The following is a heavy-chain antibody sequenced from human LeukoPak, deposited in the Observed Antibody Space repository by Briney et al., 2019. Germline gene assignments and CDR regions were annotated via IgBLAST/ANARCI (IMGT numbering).Heavy chain of an antibody. V-gene: IGHV4-39*01. CDR1: GGSLSSSSYY. J-gene: IGHJ4*02. Sequence: SETLSLTCTVSGGSLSSSSYYWGWIRQPPGKGLEWIGSIYYSGSTYYNPSLKSRVTISVDTSKNQFSLKLSSVTAADTAVYYCARLSHSSGWYYFDYWGQGTLVTVSS. D-gene: IGHD6-19*01. CDR2: IYYSGST. CDR3: ARLSHSSGWYYFDY.